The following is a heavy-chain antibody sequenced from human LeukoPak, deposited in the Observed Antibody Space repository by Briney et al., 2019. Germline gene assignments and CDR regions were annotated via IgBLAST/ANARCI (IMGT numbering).Heavy chain of an antibody. CDR2: IIPILGIA. V-gene: IGHV1-69*04. CDR1: GGTFSSYA. CDR3: APTSGSYSFDY. J-gene: IGHJ4*02. D-gene: IGHD1-26*01. Sequence: SVKVSCKASGGTFSSYAISWVRQAPGQGLEWMGRIIPILGIANYAQKFQGRVTITADKSTSTAYMELSSLRSEDTAVYYCAPTSGSYSFDYWGQGTLVTVSS.